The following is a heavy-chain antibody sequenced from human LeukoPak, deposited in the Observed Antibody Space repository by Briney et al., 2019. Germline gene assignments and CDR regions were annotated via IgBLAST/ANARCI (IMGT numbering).Heavy chain of an antibody. J-gene: IGHJ3*02. Sequence: GGSLRLSCAASGFTFSDYFMAWIRQAPGKGLEWVSAISGSGGSTYYADSVKGRFTISRDNSKNTLYLQMNSLRAEDTAVYYCAKPEGEVVTPYDAFDIWGQGTMVTVSS. CDR1: GFTFSDYF. CDR3: AKPEGEVVTPYDAFDI. CDR2: ISGSGGST. V-gene: IGHV3-23*01. D-gene: IGHD2-15*01.